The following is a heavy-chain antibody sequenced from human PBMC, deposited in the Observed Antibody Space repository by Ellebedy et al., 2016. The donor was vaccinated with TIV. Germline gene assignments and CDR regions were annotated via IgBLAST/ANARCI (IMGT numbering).Heavy chain of an antibody. Sequence: GGSLRLSXAASGFTFSDYYMSWIRQAPGKGLKWVSYISSSGSTIYYADSVKGRFTISRDNAKNSLYLQMNSLRAEDTAVYYCARDRGGSYSPVDYWGQGTLVTVSS. CDR1: GFTFSDYY. J-gene: IGHJ4*02. V-gene: IGHV3-11*01. CDR2: ISSSGSTI. CDR3: ARDRGGSYSPVDY. D-gene: IGHD1-26*01.